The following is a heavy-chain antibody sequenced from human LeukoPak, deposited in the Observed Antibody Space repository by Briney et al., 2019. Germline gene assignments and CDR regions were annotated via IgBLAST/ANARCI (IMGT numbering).Heavy chain of an antibody. D-gene: IGHD2-2*03. CDR2: VYTTGST. Sequence: PSETLSLTCNVSGGSISSYYWSWIRQPAGKGLEWIGRVYTTGSTNNNPSLKSRVTMSVDTSKNQFTLKLISVTAADTAVYYCARGWIDGLDYWGQGTLVTVSS. V-gene: IGHV4-4*07. CDR3: ARGWIDGLDY. CDR1: GGSISSYY. J-gene: IGHJ4*02.